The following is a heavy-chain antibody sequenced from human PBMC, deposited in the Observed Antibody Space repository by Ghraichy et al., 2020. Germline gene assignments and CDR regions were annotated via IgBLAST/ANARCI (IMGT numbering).Heavy chain of an antibody. J-gene: IGHJ5*02. D-gene: IGHD6-19*01. V-gene: IGHV4-34*01. CDR3: ARELRIAVAGSQPRWGWFDP. CDR2: INHSGST. Sequence: SETLSLTCAVYGGSFSGNYWSWIRQPPGKGLEWIGEINHSGSTNYNPSLKSLVTISVDTSKNQFSLKLSSVTAADTAVYYCARELRIAVAGSQPRWGWFDPWGQGTLVTVSS. CDR1: GGSFSGNY.